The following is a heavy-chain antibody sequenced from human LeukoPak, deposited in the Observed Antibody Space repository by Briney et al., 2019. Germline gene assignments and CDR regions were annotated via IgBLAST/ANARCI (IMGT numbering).Heavy chain of an antibody. CDR2: IIPIFGTA. J-gene: IGHJ4*02. CDR1: GGTFSSYA. CDR3: ARDQFIAYDFWSGYYTN. Sequence: SVKVSCKASGGTFSSYAISWVRQAPGQGLEWMGGIIPIFGTANYAQKFQGRVTITADEFTSTAYMELSSLRSEDTAVYYCARDQFIAYDFWSGYYTNWGQGTLVTVSS. D-gene: IGHD3-3*01. V-gene: IGHV1-69*13.